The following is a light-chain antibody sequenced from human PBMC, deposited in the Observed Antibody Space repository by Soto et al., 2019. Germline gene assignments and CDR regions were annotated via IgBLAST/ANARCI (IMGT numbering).Light chain of an antibody. V-gene: IGKV3-11*01. CDR2: DAS. Sequence: EIVLTQSPATLSLSPGERATLSCRASQSVSSYLAWYQQKPGQAPRLLIYDASNRATGIPARFSGSGSGTDFTRTISSLEPEDFAVYYCQQRSNWQGYTFGQGTKLEIK. CDR1: QSVSSY. CDR3: QQRSNWQGYT. J-gene: IGKJ2*01.